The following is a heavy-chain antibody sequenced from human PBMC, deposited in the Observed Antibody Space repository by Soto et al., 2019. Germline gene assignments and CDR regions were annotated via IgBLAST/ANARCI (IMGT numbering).Heavy chain of an antibody. D-gene: IGHD2-2*01. CDR1: GFTFSSYW. CDR3: ARPYCSSTSCYNWFDL. Sequence: PEGSLRLSCAASGFTFSSYWMHWVRQAPGKGLGWVSRINSDGSSTSYADSVKGRFTISRDNAKNTLYLQLNSLRAEDTAVYYCARPYCSSTSCYNWFDLWGQGTLVTVSS. J-gene: IGHJ5*02. V-gene: IGHV3-74*01. CDR2: INSDGSST.